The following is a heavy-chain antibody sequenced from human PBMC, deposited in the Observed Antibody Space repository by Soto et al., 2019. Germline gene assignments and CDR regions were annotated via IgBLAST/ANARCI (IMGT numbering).Heavy chain of an antibody. Sequence: SVKVSCKASGGTFSSYAISWVRQAPGQGLEWMGGIIPIFGTANYAQKFQGRVTITADESTSTAYMELSSLRSEDTAVYYCARVTCSTRYSSGCGAFDIWGQGKMVTVSS. CDR3: ARVTCSTRYSSGCGAFDI. CDR1: GGTFSSYA. V-gene: IGHV1-69*13. D-gene: IGHD6-19*01. CDR2: IIPIFGTA. J-gene: IGHJ3*02.